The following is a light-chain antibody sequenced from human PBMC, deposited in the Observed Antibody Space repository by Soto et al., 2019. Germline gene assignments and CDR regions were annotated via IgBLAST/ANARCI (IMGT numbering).Light chain of an antibody. CDR3: CSYAGRSTVV. CDR1: SSDVGSYNL. J-gene: IGLJ2*01. CDR2: EGG. Sequence: QSVLTQPASVSGSPGQSITISCTGTSSDVGSYNLVSWYQQYPGKAPKLMIYEGGKRPSGVSNRFSGSKSGNTASLTISGLQAEDEADYYCCSYAGRSTVVFGGGTKLTVL. V-gene: IGLV2-23*01.